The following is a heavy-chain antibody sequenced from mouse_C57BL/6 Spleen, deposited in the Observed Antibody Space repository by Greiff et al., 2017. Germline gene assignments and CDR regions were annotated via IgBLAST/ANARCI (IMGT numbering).Heavy chain of an antibody. V-gene: IGHV5-17*01. J-gene: IGHJ2*01. CDR1: GFTFSASG. Sequence: EVQGVESGGGLVKPGGSLKLSCAASGFTFSASGMHWVRQAPEKGLEWVAYISSGSSTIYYADTVKGRFTISRDNAKNTLFLQMTSLRSEDTAMYYCARKAGTVFDYWGQGTTLTVSS. CDR3: ARKAGTVFDY. D-gene: IGHD4-1*01. CDR2: ISSGSSTI.